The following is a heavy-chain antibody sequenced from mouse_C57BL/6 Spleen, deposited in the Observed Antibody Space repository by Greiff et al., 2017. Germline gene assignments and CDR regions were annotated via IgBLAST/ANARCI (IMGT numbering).Heavy chain of an antibody. J-gene: IGHJ3*01. D-gene: IGHD1-1*01. CDR1: GYAFSSSW. CDR3: AREEASIYYYGSSSQYAY. CDR2: IYPGDGDT. Sequence: QVQLQQSGPELVKPGASVKISCKASGYAFSSSWMNWVKQRPGKGLEWIGRIYPGDGDTNYNGKFKGKATLTADKSSSTAYMQLSSLTSEDSAVYFCAREEASIYYYGSSSQYAYWGKGTLVTVSA. V-gene: IGHV1-82*01.